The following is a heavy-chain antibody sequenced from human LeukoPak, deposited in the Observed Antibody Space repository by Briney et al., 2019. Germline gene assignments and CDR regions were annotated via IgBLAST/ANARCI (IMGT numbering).Heavy chain of an antibody. V-gene: IGHV1-18*04. CDR2: ISAYNGNT. CDR1: GYTFTDSS. CDR3: AATTSGSYWGVFDY. Sequence: ASVKVSCKASGYTFTDSSIHWVRQAPGQGLEWMGWISAYNGNTNYAQKLQGRVTMTTDTSTSTAYMELRSLRSEDTAVYYCAATTSGSYWGVFDYWGQGTLVTVSS. J-gene: IGHJ4*02. D-gene: IGHD1-26*01.